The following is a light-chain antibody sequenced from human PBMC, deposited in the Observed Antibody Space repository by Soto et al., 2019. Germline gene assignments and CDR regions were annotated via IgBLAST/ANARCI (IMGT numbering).Light chain of an antibody. CDR3: QSYDSSLSDSVV. CDR1: SSNIGAGYD. CDR2: DNN. J-gene: IGLJ2*01. V-gene: IGLV1-40*01. Sequence: QAVVTQPPSVSGAPGQRVTISCTGSSSNIGAGYDVHWYQQLPGTVPKLVIYDNNQRPSGVLDRFSGSKSGTSASLAITGLQAEDEADYYCQSYDSSLSDSVVFGGGTQLTVL.